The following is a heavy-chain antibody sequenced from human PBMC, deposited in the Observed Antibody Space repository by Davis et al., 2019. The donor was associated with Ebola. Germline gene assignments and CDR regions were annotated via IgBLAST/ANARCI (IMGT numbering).Heavy chain of an antibody. CDR2: IYYSGTT. Sequence: MPSETLSLTCTVPGDSISSRSYYWGWIRQPPGKGLEWIASIYYSGTTYYNLSLKSRVTISVVTSKNQFSLKLSSVTAADTAVYYCAVLEYSRSTVDYWGQGTLVTVSS. D-gene: IGHD6-6*01. J-gene: IGHJ4*02. CDR3: AVLEYSRSTVDY. CDR1: GDSISSRSYY. V-gene: IGHV4-39*01.